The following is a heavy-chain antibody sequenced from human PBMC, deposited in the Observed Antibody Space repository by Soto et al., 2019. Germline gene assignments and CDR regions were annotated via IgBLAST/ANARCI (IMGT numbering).Heavy chain of an antibody. V-gene: IGHV4-31*03. CDR3: ARFVGAFLWFDP. CDR1: GGSISSGGYY. CDR2: IYYSGST. Sequence: QVQLQESGPGLVKPSQTLSLTCTVSGGSISSGGYYWSWIRQHPGKGLEWIGYIYYSGSTYYNPSLNIRVTISVDTSKNQFSLKLSSVTAADTAVYYCARFVGAFLWFDPWGQGTLVTVSS. D-gene: IGHD3-3*02. J-gene: IGHJ5*02.